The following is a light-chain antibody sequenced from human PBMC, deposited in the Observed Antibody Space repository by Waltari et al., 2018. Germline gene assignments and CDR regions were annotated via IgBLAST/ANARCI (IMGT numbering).Light chain of an antibody. Sequence: EIVMTQSPAILSASPGERATLSCRASQSVSTNLAWYQQKPGQAPRLLIYGASTRATGIPDRFSGSGSGTEFTLTISGLQSEDFVVYSCQQYNDWPRTFGQGTKVEIK. CDR3: QQYNDWPRT. V-gene: IGKV3-15*01. J-gene: IGKJ1*01. CDR1: QSVSTN. CDR2: GAS.